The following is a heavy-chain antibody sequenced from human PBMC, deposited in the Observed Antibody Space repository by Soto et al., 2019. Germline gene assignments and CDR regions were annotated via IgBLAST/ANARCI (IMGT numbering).Heavy chain of an antibody. CDR3: ARDQEGY. J-gene: IGHJ4*02. V-gene: IGHV3-30-3*01. CDR1: GFTFSSYA. Sequence: ESGGGVVQPGRSLRLSCAASGFTFSSYAMHWVRQAPGKGLEWVAVISYDGSNKYYADSVKGRFTISRDNSKNTLYLQMNSLRAEDTAVYYCARDQEGYWGQGTPVTVSS. CDR2: ISYDGSNK.